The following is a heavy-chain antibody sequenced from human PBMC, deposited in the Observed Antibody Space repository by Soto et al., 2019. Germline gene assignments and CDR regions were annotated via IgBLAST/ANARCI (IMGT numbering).Heavy chain of an antibody. CDR3: AREETGWPLAYGLDV. D-gene: IGHD6-19*01. Sequence: GGSLRLSCAASGFTFSSYSMHWVRHAPAKGLEWVSSIGTRSDIYYADSVQGRVTISRDNAKNSLSLQMNIMTAEDTAVYYCAREETGWPLAYGLDVWGQGTTVTVSS. CDR1: GFTFSSYS. V-gene: IGHV3-21*01. J-gene: IGHJ6*02. CDR2: IGTRSDI.